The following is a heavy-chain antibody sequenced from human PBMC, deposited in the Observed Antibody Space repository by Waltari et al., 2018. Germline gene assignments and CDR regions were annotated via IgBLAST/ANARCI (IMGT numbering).Heavy chain of an antibody. CDR1: GFTRSSYW. V-gene: IGHV3-7*01. CDR3: ARDLYGSGGDYFDP. D-gene: IGHD6-19*01. CDR2: IKKDGSEE. Sequence: EVQLVESGGGLVQPGGSLRLSCAASGFTRSSYWMSWVRQAPGKGPEWVANIKKDGSEEYYVDSVRGRFTISRDNAKNSLYLQMNSLRPEDTAVYYCARDLYGSGGDYFDPWGQGTLVTVSS. J-gene: IGHJ4*02.